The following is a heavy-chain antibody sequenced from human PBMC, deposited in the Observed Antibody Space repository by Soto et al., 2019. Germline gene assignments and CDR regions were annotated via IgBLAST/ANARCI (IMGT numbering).Heavy chain of an antibody. CDR3: ARGVLH. J-gene: IGHJ4*01. CDR2: ISFSGST. CDR1: GGSISSGGYY. Sequence: QVQLQESGPGLVQPSQTLSLTCTVSGGSISSGGYYWSWIRQHPGTGLEWIGHISFSGSTYYNTSLKSRVTISVEPSTNQLSLIVNSVTAAYTAVYYCARGVLHCGQGTMVTVSS. V-gene: IGHV4-31*03.